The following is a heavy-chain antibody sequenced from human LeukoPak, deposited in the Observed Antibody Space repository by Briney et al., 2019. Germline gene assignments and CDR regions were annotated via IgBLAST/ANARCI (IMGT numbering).Heavy chain of an antibody. CDR2: MNPNSENT. V-gene: IGHV1-8*01. CDR1: GYTFTRYD. CDR3: ARIYASGRSDL. Sequence: ASVKVSCKASGYTFTRYDINWVRQAPGQGLEWMGRMNPNSENTGNAQKFQGRVTMTRDTSLDTAYMELSSLRSEDTAMYYCARIYASGRSDLWGQGTLVTVSS. J-gene: IGHJ5*02. D-gene: IGHD3-10*01.